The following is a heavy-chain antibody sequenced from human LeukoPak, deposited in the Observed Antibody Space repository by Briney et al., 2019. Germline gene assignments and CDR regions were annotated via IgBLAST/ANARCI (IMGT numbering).Heavy chain of an antibody. V-gene: IGHV6-1*01. CDR2: TYYRSEWNH. CDR1: GDSVSSNSAA. D-gene: IGHD1-1*01. CDR3: AGGTRTLWNGDAFDI. Sequence: SQTLSLTCAISGDSVSSNSAAWNWIRQSPSRGLEWLGRTYYRSEWNHHYAVSVKSRITINPDTSKNQFYLQLNSVTPEDTAVYYCAGGTRTLWNGDAFDIWGQGTMVTVSS. J-gene: IGHJ3*02.